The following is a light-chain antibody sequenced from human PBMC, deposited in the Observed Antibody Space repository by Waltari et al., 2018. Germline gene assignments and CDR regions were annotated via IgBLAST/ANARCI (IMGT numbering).Light chain of an antibody. J-gene: IGLJ1*01. CDR1: TSNIGSNT. CDR3: ATWDDSLNGYL. V-gene: IGLV1-44*01. CDR2: NNY. Sequence: QSVLTQTPSASGTPGQRVTISCSGSTSNIGSNTVNWYQHLPGTAPKLLFYNNYHRPSGVPDRFSGAKSGTSASLAISGLQSEDESDYYCATWDDSLNGYLFGTGTKVNVL.